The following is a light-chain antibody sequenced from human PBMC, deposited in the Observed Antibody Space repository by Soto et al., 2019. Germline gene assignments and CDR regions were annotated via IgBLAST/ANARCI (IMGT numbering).Light chain of an antibody. CDR1: QSISTY. V-gene: IGKV1-39*01. CDR3: HQSSSTPVT. Sequence: DIQMTQSPSSLSASVGDRVTITCRASQSISTYLNWYQHKPGKAPKLLIYAASSLQGGVPSRFSGVGSGTEFTLTIISMQPEDFATYSCHQSSSTPVTFGQVTKVEIK. CDR2: AAS. J-gene: IGKJ1*01.